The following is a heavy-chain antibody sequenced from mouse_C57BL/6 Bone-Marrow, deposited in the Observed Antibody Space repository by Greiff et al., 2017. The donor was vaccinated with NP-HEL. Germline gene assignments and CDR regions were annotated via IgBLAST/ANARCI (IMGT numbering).Heavy chain of an antibody. CDR2: IHPNSGST. Sequence: QVQLQQPGAELVKPGASVKLSCKASGYTFTSYWMHWVKQRPGQGLEWIGMIHPNSGSTNYNAKFKSKATLTVDKSSSTAYMQLSSLTSEDSAVYYCARGGTGFGYWGQGTTLTVSS. CDR3: ARGGTGFGY. D-gene: IGHD4-1*01. CDR1: GYTFTSYW. J-gene: IGHJ2*01. V-gene: IGHV1-64*01.